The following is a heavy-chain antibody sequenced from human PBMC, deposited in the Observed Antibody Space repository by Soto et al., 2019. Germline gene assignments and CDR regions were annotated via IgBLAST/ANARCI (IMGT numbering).Heavy chain of an antibody. V-gene: IGHV3-23*01. CDR1: GFTFISYA. D-gene: IGHD3-22*01. CDR2: ISGSGGST. J-gene: IGHJ6*02. CDR3: AKDLFHDSSGYYPYYYGMDV. Sequence: GGSLRLSCAASGFTFISYAMSWVRQAPGKGLEWVSAISGSGGSTYYADSVKGRFTISRDNSKNTLYLQMNSLRAEDTAVYYCAKDLFHDSSGYYPYYYGMDVWGQGTTVTVSS.